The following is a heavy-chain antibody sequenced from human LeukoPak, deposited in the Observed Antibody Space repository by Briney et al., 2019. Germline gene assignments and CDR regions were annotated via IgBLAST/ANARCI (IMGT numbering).Heavy chain of an antibody. Sequence: GGSLRLSCAASGFTFSDYYMTWIRQAPGKGLEWVSYISSSSTYTNYADSVKGRFTISGDNAKNTLSLQMNSLRAEDTAVYYCARSWNVDWFASWGQGTLVTVSS. CDR3: ARSWNVDWFAS. J-gene: IGHJ5*01. CDR2: ISSSSTYT. D-gene: IGHD1-1*01. CDR1: GFTFSDYY. V-gene: IGHV3-11*03.